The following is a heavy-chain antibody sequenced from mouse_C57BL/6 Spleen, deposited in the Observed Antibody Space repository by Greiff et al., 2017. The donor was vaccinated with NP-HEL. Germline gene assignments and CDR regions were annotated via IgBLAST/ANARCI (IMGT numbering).Heavy chain of an antibody. J-gene: IGHJ3*01. V-gene: IGHV1-15*01. D-gene: IGHD2-3*01. CDR1: GYTFTDYE. CDR2: IDPETGGT. CDR3: TRGEGYSSWFAY. Sequence: QVQLKQSGAELVRPGASVTLSCKASGYTFTDYEMHWVKQTPVHGLEWIGAIDPETGGTAYNQKFKGKAILTADKSSSTAYMELRSLTSEDSAVYYCTRGEGYSSWFAYWGQGTLVTVSA.